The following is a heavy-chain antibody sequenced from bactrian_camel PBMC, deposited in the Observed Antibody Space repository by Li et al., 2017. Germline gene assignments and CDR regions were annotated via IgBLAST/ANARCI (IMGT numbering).Heavy chain of an antibody. CDR1: GYTDSINT. V-gene: IGHV3S59*01. CDR2: VYLYGGKT. D-gene: IGHD2*01. Sequence: DVQLVESGGGSVQAGGALRLSCRASGYTDSINTMAWFHQAPDKEREAVATVYLYGGKTYYAESVKGRFTISHENAHHISYLQMDSLKPEDTGVYFCAANFGHIVVVPTLHGGRIFWARGPRSPSP. J-gene: IGHJ4*01.